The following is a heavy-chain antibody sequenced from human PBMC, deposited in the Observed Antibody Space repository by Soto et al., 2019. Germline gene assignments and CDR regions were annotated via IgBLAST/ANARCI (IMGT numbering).Heavy chain of an antibody. D-gene: IGHD6-19*01. J-gene: IGHJ4*02. Sequence: QVQLVESGGGVVQPGRSLRLSCAASGFTFSSYGMHWVRQAPGKGLAWVAVISYDGSNKYYADSVKGRFTISRDNSKNTLYLQMNSLRAEDTAVYYCEKVTEWLAFDYWGQGTLVTVSS. V-gene: IGHV3-30*18. CDR1: GFTFSSYG. CDR2: ISYDGSNK. CDR3: EKVTEWLAFDY.